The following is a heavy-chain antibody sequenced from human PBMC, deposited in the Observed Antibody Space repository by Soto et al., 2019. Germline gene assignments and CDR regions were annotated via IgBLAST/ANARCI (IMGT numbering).Heavy chain of an antibody. D-gene: IGHD6-6*01. J-gene: IGHJ6*02. CDR1: GFTFSTYS. CDR2: MSSRSLTT. V-gene: IGHV3-48*02. CDR3: ARGGSSSDNGMDV. Sequence: ESGGGLVQPGGSLRVSCAASGFTFSTYSMNWVRQAPGKGLEWVSYMSSRSLTTYYTDSVKGRFTISRDNAKNSLYLQMNSLRDEDTAVYYCARGGSSSDNGMDVWGQGTTVTVSS.